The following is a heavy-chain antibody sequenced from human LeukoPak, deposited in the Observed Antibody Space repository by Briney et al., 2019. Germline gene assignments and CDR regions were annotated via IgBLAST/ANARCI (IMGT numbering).Heavy chain of an antibody. CDR1: GYTFTSYG. V-gene: IGHV1-18*01. CDR3: ARGPYYDILTGYYRAHYFDY. Sequence: EASVKVSCKASGYTFTSYGISWVRQAPGQGLEWMGWISAYNGNTNYAQKLQGRVTMTTDTSTSTAYMELRSLRSDDTAVYYCARGPYYDILTGYYRAHYFDYWGQGTLVTVSS. D-gene: IGHD3-9*01. CDR2: ISAYNGNT. J-gene: IGHJ4*02.